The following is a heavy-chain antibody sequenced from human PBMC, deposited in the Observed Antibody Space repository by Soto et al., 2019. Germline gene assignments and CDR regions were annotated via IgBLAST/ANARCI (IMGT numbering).Heavy chain of an antibody. CDR2: ISDDGSNK. CDR1: GFTFSSYG. Sequence: PGGSLRLSCAASGFTFSSYGMHWVRQAPGKGLEWVAVISDDGSNKYYADSVKGRFTISRDNSKNTLYLQMSSLRAEDTAVDYCAKEGGYYGSESYRYYYGIDVWGQGTTVTVSS. D-gene: IGHD3-10*01. J-gene: IGHJ6*02. V-gene: IGHV3-30*18. CDR3: AKEGGYYGSESYRYYYGIDV.